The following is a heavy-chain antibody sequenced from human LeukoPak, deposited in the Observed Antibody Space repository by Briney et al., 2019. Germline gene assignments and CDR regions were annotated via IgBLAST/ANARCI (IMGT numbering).Heavy chain of an antibody. CDR3: AREPAWYYDSSGYLDY. V-gene: IGHV3-11*04. CDR2: ISSSGSTI. CDR1: GFTFSDYY. D-gene: IGHD3-22*01. J-gene: IGHJ4*02. Sequence: GGSLRLSCAASGFTFSDYYMSWIRQAPGKGLEWVSYISSSGSTIYYADSVKGRFTISRDNAKNSLYLQMNSLRAEDTAVYYCAREPAWYYDSSGYLDYWGQGTLVTVSS.